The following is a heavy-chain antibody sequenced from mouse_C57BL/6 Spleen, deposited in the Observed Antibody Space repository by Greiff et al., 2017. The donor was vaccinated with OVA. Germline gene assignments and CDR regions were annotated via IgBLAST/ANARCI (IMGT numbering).Heavy chain of an antibody. CDR2: IDPSDSET. CDR1: GYTFTSYW. J-gene: IGHJ3*01. CDR3: ARGGYYGSSWGFAY. D-gene: IGHD1-1*01. Sequence: QVQLQQPGAELVRPGSSVKLSCKASGYTFTSYWMHWVKQRPIQGLEWIGNIDPSDSETHYNQKFTDKATLTVDTSSSTAYMQLSSLTTEDSAVYYGARGGYYGSSWGFAYWGQGTLVTVSA. V-gene: IGHV1-52*01.